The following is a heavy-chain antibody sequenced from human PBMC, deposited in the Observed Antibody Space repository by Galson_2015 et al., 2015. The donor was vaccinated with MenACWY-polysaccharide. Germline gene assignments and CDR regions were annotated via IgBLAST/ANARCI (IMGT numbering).Heavy chain of an antibody. V-gene: IGHV2-5*02. J-gene: IGHJ3*02. CDR1: GFSPRTGGVG. Sequence: PALGNPTQPPPLACTLSGFSPRTGGVGGGWIRRPPGKALEGLALIYWDDDKSYSPSLKSRLTITKDTSKNQVVLTMTNMDPVDISTYYCAHRQSDAFDIWGHGTTVTVSS. CDR2: IYWDDDK. CDR3: AHRQSDAFDI.